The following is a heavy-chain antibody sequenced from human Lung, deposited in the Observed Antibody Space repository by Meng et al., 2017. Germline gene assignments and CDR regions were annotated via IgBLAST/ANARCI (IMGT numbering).Heavy chain of an antibody. CDR1: GGSSSDYY. CDR2: INHSGST. CDR3: ARGPTTMAHDFDY. Sequence: GQLSRWGAGLWMLSETLSLPCVVSGGSSSDYYWSWTRQPPGKGLEWIGEINHSGSTSYNPSLESRATISVDTSQNNLSLKLSSVTAADSAVYYCARGPTTMAHDFDYWGQGTLVTVSS. D-gene: IGHD4-11*01. V-gene: IGHV4-34*01. J-gene: IGHJ4*02.